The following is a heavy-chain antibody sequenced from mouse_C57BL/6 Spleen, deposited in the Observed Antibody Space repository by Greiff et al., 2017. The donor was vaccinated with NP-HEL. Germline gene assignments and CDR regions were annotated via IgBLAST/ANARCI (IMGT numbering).Heavy chain of an antibody. Sequence: QVQLQQSGAELVRPGSSVKLSCKASGYTFTRYWMHWVKQRPIQGLEWIGNIDTSDSETHYNQKFKDKATLTVDKSSSTASMQLSSLTSEDSAVYYCARGGRSVFAYWGQGTLVTVSA. D-gene: IGHD1-3*01. CDR1: GYTFTRYW. CDR3: ARGGRSVFAY. J-gene: IGHJ3*01. V-gene: IGHV1-52*01. CDR2: IDTSDSET.